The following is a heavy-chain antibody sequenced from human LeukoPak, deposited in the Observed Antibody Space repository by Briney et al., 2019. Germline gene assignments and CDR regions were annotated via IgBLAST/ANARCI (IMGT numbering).Heavy chain of an antibody. CDR1: GGSITTNY. CDR2: IYTGGST. CDR3: ARDRRDGYNSFYYFDY. D-gene: IGHD5-24*01. Sequence: SETLSLTCTVSGGSITTNYWSWIRQPAGKGLEWIGRIYTGGSTNYNPSLKSRVTMSVDTSKSQFSLKLNSVTAADTDVYYCARDRRDGYNSFYYFDYWGQGTLVTVSS. V-gene: IGHV4-4*07. J-gene: IGHJ4*02.